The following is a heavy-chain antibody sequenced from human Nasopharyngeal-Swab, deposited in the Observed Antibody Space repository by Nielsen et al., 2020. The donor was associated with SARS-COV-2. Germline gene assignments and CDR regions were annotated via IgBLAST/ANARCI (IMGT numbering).Heavy chain of an antibody. J-gene: IGHJ4*02. D-gene: IGHD3-9*01. V-gene: IGHV5-10-1*01. Sequence: GESLKISCEGSGYSFSSYWINWVRQTPGKGLEWLGRIDPSDSYAKYSPSFQGHVTISADRSISTAYLQWSSLKASDTATYYCAITRLTPFDYWGQGTLVTVSS. CDR3: AITRLTPFDY. CDR2: IDPSDSYA. CDR1: GYSFSSYW.